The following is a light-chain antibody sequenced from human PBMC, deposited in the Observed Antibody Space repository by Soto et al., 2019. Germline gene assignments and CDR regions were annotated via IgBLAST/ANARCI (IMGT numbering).Light chain of an antibody. CDR1: QSVLYSSNNKNY. V-gene: IGKV4-1*01. CDR2: SAS. Sequence: DIVMTQSPDSLAVSLGERATINCKSSQSVLYSSNNKNYLAWYQQKPGQPPKLLIYSASTRESGVPDRFSGSGSGTDFTLTISSLQVEDVAVYYCQQYHSCPRLTFGGGTKVEIK. J-gene: IGKJ4*01. CDR3: QQYHSCPRLT.